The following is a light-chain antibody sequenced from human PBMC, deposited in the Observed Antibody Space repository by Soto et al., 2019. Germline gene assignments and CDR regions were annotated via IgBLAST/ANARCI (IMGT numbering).Light chain of an antibody. J-gene: IGKJ1*01. CDR1: QTISLY. V-gene: IGKV1-17*01. CDR2: TTS. CDR3: QHYNSYSEA. Sequence: DVQMTQSPSSLSASLGDRVTITCRASQTISLYLNWYQQKPGKAPKLLIATTSYLQNGVPSRFSGSRSGTEFTLTISSLQPDDFATYYCQHYNSYSEAFGQGTKVDIK.